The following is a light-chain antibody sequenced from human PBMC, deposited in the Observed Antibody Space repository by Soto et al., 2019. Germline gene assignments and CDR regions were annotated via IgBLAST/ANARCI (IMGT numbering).Light chain of an antibody. CDR2: GAS. CDR1: QSVTSSY. J-gene: IGKJ1*01. CDR3: QQYNNWPRT. Sequence: VLTQSPATLSLSPGERATLSCRASQSVTSSYLAWYQQTPGQPPRLLIYGASTRATGIPARFSGSGSGTEFTLTISSLQSEDFAVYYCQQYNNWPRTFGQGTKVDIK. V-gene: IGKV3-15*01.